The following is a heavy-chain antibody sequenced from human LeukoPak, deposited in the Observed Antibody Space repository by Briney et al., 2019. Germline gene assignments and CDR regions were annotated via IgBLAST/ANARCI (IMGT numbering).Heavy chain of an antibody. J-gene: IGHJ4*02. CDR2: IKQDGSEK. CDR1: GFTFSSYW. V-gene: IGHV3-7*03. CDR3: ARARTRGYSGYGEGY. D-gene: IGHD5-12*01. Sequence: GGSLRLSCAASGFTFSSYWMSWVRQAPVKGLEWVANIKQDGSEKYYVDSVKGRFTISRDNAKNSLYLQMNSLRAEDTAVYYCARARTRGYSGYGEGYWGQGTLVTVSS.